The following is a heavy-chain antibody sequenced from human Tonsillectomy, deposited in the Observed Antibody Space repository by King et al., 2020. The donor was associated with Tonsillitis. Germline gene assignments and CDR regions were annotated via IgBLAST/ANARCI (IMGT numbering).Heavy chain of an antibody. Sequence: QLVQSGGRVVQPGRSLRLSCAASGFTFSSYAMHWVRQAPGKGLEWVAGISYDGSNKYYVDSVKGRFTISRDNSKNTLYLQMHSLRAEDTAVYYCARDYDDNKSGYYGPFDYWGQGTLVTVSS. D-gene: IGHD3-22*01. CDR3: ARDYDDNKSGYYGPFDY. CDR2: ISYDGSNK. V-gene: IGHV3-30*04. J-gene: IGHJ4*02. CDR1: GFTFSSYA.